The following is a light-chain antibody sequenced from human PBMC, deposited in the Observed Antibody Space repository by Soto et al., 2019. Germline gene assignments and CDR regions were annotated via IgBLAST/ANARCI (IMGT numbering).Light chain of an antibody. CDR3: PQYGSSPPN. J-gene: IGKJ3*01. Sequence: EIVLTQSPGTLSLSPGERATLSCRASQSVSSSYLAWYQQKPGQAPRLLIYGASSRATGIPDRFSGSGSGTDFTLTISRLEPEDFAVYYCPQYGSSPPNFGPGNKVDIK. CDR1: QSVSSSY. V-gene: IGKV3-20*01. CDR2: GAS.